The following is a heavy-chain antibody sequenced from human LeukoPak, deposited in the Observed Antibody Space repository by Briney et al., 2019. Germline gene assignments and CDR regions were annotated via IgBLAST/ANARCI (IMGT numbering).Heavy chain of an antibody. J-gene: IGHJ1*01. D-gene: IGHD5-24*01. CDR3: AKTRNGYTTEYLQH. CDR1: GFILSSFA. Sequence: GGSLRLSCTSSGFILSSFAMSWVRQPPGKGLEWVSSISSPGGNTYYADSVKGRFTISRDNSNNLVYLQMNSLRAEDTAVYYCAKTRNGYTTEYLQHWGQGTLVTVPS. V-gene: IGHV3-23*01. CDR2: ISSPGGNT.